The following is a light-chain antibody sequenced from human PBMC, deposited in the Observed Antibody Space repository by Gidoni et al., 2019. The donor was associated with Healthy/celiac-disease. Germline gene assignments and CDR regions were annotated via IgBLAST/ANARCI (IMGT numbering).Light chain of an antibody. J-gene: IGKJ4*01. CDR1: QSISSW. Sequence: DIQMTQSPSTLSASVGARVTITCRASQSISSWLAWYQQKPGKAPKLLIYKASSLESGVPSRFSGSGSGTEFTLTISSLQPDDFATYYCQQYNSYPLTFXGXTKVXIK. CDR2: KAS. CDR3: QQYNSYPLT. V-gene: IGKV1-5*03.